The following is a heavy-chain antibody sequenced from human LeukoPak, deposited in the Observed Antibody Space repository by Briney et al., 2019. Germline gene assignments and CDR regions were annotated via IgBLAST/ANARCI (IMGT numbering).Heavy chain of an antibody. J-gene: IGHJ4*02. CDR3: VSDSGLRSGGDS. D-gene: IGHD1-26*01. CDR1: GFNLRTFW. V-gene: IGHV3-74*01. Sequence: GGSLRLSCAASGFNLRTFWIHWIRQDAGGRLVWVSRISPDGSVTTYTASVKGRFAISRDNAKNTLYLGMNSLRADDAAIYYCVSDSGLRSGGDSWGQGTPVTVSS. CDR2: ISPDGSVT.